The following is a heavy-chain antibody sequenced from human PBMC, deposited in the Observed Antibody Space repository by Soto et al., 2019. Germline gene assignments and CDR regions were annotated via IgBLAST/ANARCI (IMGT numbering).Heavy chain of an antibody. V-gene: IGHV3-30-3*01. CDR2: ISYDGSNK. CDR3: ARDPLGYDSREYWFDP. J-gene: IGHJ5*02. CDR1: GFTFSSYA. Sequence: HPGGSLRLSCAASGFTFSSYAMHWVRQAPGKGLEWVAVISYDGSNKYYADSVKGRLTISRDNSKNTLYLQMNSLRAEDTAVYYCARDPLGYDSREYWFDPWGQGTLVTVSS. D-gene: IGHD3-22*01.